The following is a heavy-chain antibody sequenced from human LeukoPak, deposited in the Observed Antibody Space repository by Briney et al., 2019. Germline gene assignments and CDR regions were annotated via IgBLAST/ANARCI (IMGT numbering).Heavy chain of an antibody. CDR1: GDSVSRSDSY. CDR2: IYYSGRT. V-gene: IGHV4-39*01. CDR3: ARRRYYDGSGYLE. J-gene: IGHJ1*01. D-gene: IGHD3-22*01. Sequence: KSSETLSLTCSVSGDSVSRSDSYWDWIRQPPGKGLEWIGTIYYSGRTYYSPSLKSRVTMSVDPSNNQFSLNLRYVTAADTAVYYCARRRYYDGSGYLEWGQGTLLSVSS.